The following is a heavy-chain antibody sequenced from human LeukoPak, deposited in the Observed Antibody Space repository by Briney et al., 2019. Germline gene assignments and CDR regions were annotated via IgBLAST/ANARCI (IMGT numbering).Heavy chain of an antibody. CDR1: GFNVTTNN. J-gene: IGHJ4*02. V-gene: IGHV3-66*04. CDR2: FHAGGGP. CDR3: GRRFCSSCPLDF. D-gene: IGHD3-3*01. Sequence: GGSLGLSCVGSGFNVTTNNMYWVRQAPGKGLECVSAFHAGGGPDYADSVRDRFTISRDNSKNTLYLQMNSLRAEDTAVYYCGRRFCSSCPLDFWGQGTLVTVSS.